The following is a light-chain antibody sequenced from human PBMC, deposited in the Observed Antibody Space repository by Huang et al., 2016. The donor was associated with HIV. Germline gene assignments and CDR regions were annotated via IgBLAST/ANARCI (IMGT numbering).Light chain of an antibody. J-gene: IGKJ2*01. Sequence: IQLTQSPSSLSASVGDRVTITCRASPGIRTYLAWYQQRPGKAPTLLIHASSTLRSGVSERFSGTGSGTDFTLTISNLQVEDFATYYCQQLKSYPYTFGQGTTLGLK. CDR3: QQLKSYPYT. CDR1: PGIRTY. V-gene: IGKV1-9*01. CDR2: ASS.